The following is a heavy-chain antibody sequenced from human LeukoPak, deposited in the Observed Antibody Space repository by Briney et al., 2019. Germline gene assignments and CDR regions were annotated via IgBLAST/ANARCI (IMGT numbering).Heavy chain of an antibody. D-gene: IGHD1-26*01. CDR1: GGTFSSYA. CDR2: IIPIFGTA. CDR3: ARDSGSYLYFDY. J-gene: IGHJ4*02. Sequence: SVKVSCKASGGTFSSYAISWVRQAPGQGLEWMGGIIPIFGTANYAQKFQGRVTITTDESTSTAYMELSSLRSEDTAVYYCARDSGSYLYFDYWGRGTLVTVSS. V-gene: IGHV1-69*05.